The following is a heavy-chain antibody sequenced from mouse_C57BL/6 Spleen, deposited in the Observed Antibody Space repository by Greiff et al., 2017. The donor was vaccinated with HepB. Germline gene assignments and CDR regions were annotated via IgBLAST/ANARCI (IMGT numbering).Heavy chain of an antibody. Sequence: EVQLQQSGPELVKPGASVKISCKASGYTFTDYYMNWVKQSHGKSLEWIGDINPNNGGTSYNQKFKGKATLTVDKSSSTAYMELRSLTSEDSAVYYCARGDGGPHYFDYWGQGTTLTVSS. D-gene: IGHD2-3*01. CDR1: GYTFTDYY. CDR3: ARGDGGPHYFDY. CDR2: INPNNGGT. J-gene: IGHJ2*01. V-gene: IGHV1-26*01.